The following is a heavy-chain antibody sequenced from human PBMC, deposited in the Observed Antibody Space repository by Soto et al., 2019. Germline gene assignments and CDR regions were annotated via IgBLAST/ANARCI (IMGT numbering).Heavy chain of an antibody. Sequence: PGGSLRLSCAASGFTFSSYGMHWVRQAPGKGLEWVAVIWYDGSNKYYADSVKGRFTISRDNSKNTLYLQMNSLRAEDTAVYYCARDYYDSSGYRIDAFDIWGQGTMVTVSS. D-gene: IGHD3-22*01. J-gene: IGHJ3*02. CDR3: ARDYYDSSGYRIDAFDI. V-gene: IGHV3-33*01. CDR2: IWYDGSNK. CDR1: GFTFSSYG.